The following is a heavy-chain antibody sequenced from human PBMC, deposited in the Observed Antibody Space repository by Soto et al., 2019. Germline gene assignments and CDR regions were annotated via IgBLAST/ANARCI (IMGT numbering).Heavy chain of an antibody. J-gene: IGHJ4*02. V-gene: IGHV3-48*01. CDR1: GFSFNDYS. CDR3: ARDPNYDILTGYYAVFDY. CDR2: ISRSSGTI. D-gene: IGHD3-9*01. Sequence: GGSLRLSCAASGFSFNDYSMNWVRQAPGKGLERVTYISRSSGTIYYADTVKGQFTISRDNAKNSLYLQMNSLRADDTAVYYCARDPNYDILTGYYAVFDYWGQGP.